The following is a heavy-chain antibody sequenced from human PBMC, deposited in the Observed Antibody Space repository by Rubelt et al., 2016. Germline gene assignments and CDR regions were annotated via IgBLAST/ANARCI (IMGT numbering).Heavy chain of an antibody. V-gene: IGHV3-74*02. CDR3: ARREGYCSGGTCYFDY. D-gene: IGHD2-15*01. Sequence: VQLVESGGGVVQPGRSLRLSCAASGFTFSNYWMHWVRQAPGEGLVWVSRINSDGSSTSYADSVKGRFTISRDNAKNTLYLKKSSLRAEDTAVYYFARREGYCSGGTCYFDYWGQGTLVTVSS. J-gene: IGHJ4*02. CDR2: INSDGSST. CDR1: GFTFSNYW.